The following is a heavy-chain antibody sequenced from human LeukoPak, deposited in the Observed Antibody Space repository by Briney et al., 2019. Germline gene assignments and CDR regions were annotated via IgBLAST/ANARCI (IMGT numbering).Heavy chain of an antibody. CDR2: ISSSGSTI. D-gene: IGHD2-2*01. Sequence: GGSLRLSCAASGFTFSDYYMSWIRQAPGKGLEWVSYISSSGSTIYYADSVKGRFTISRDNAKNSLYLQMNGLRAEDTAVYYCARINVAVPPGGSDPWGQGTLVTVSS. CDR1: GFTFSDYY. J-gene: IGHJ5*02. V-gene: IGHV3-11*04. CDR3: ARINVAVPPGGSDP.